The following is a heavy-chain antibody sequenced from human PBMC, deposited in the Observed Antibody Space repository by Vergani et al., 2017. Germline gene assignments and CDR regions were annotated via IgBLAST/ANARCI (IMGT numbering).Heavy chain of an antibody. Sequence: QVQLQQWGAGLLKPSETLSLTCAVYGGSFSGYYWSWIRQPPGKGLEWIGEINHSGSTNYNPSLKSRVTISVDTSKNQFSLKLSSVTAADTAVYYCAGGHGGEQLVLNYYYGMDVWGQGTTVTVSS. J-gene: IGHJ6*02. V-gene: IGHV4-34*01. CDR1: GGSFSGYY. D-gene: IGHD6-6*01. CDR2: INHSGST. CDR3: AGGHGGEQLVLNYYYGMDV.